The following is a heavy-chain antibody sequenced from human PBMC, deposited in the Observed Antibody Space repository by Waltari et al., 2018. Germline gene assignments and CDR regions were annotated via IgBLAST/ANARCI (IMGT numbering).Heavy chain of an antibody. V-gene: IGHV3-30*01. Sequence: QVQLVESGGGVVQPGRSLRLSCAASGFTFSSYAMHWVRQAPGKGLEWVGLISYDGINKDYADSVKGRFTIARDNSKNTLYLQMNSLSAEDTAVYYCARDMGWELQTAFDYWGQGTLVTVSS. CDR2: ISYDGINK. CDR1: GFTFSSYA. D-gene: IGHD1-26*01. J-gene: IGHJ4*02. CDR3: ARDMGWELQTAFDY.